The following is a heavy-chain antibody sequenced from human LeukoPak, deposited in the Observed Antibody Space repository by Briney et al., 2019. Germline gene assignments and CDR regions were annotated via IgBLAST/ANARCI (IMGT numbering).Heavy chain of an antibody. Sequence: GGSLRLSCEVSGFTFSSYHMNWVRQAPGKGLEGVSSIGSSGSYIYYADSLTGRFTISRDTAKNSLYLKMNSLSAEDTAMYYCARRATTERGHSYGLDFWGQGTLVTVSS. D-gene: IGHD5-18*01. CDR3: ARRATTERGHSYGLDF. CDR1: GFTFSSYH. V-gene: IGHV3-21*01. CDR2: IGSSGSYI. J-gene: IGHJ4*02.